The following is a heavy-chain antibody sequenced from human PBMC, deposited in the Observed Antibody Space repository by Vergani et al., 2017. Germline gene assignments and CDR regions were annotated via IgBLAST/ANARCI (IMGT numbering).Heavy chain of an antibody. Sequence: QVQLQQWGAGLLKPSETLSLTCAVYGGSFSGYYWRWVRQPPGKGLEWIGEINHSGSTNYNPSLKSRVTISVDTSKNQFSLKLSSVTAAYTAVYYCARHISVVRPSSMTAFDYWGQGALVTVSS. V-gene: IGHV4-34*01. D-gene: IGHD2-21*01. CDR1: GGSFSGYY. J-gene: IGHJ4*02. CDR3: ARHISVVRPSSMTAFDY. CDR2: INHSGST.